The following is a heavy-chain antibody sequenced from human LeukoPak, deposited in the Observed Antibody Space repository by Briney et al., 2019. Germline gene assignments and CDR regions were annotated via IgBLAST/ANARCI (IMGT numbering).Heavy chain of an antibody. CDR3: ARDVVGYGSSGYYYRY. J-gene: IGHJ4*02. Sequence: SVKVSCKASGGTFSSYAISWVRQAPRQGLEWMGRTIPIFGTANYAQKFQGRVTITTDESTSTAYMELSSLRSEDTAVYYCARDVVGYGSSGYYYRYWGQGTLVTVSS. CDR1: GGTFSSYA. CDR2: TIPIFGTA. D-gene: IGHD3-22*01. V-gene: IGHV1-69*05.